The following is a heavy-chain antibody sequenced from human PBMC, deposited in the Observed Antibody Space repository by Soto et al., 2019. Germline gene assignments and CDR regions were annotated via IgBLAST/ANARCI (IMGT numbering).Heavy chain of an antibody. CDR1: GFTFSSYG. Sequence: PGGSLRLSCAASGFTFSSYGMHWVRQAPGKGLEWVAVIWYDGSNKYYADSVKGRFTISRDNSKNTLYLQMNSLRAEDTAVYYCAKDRSGSSYFDYWGQGTLVTVSS. J-gene: IGHJ4*02. CDR3: AKDRSGSSYFDY. CDR2: IWYDGSNK. V-gene: IGHV3-30*02. D-gene: IGHD1-26*01.